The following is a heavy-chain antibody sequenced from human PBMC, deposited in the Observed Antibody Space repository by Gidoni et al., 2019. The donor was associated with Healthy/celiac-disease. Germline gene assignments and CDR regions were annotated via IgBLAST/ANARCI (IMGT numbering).Heavy chain of an antibody. J-gene: IGHJ4*02. V-gene: IGHV3-74*01. CDR1: GFPFTSYW. CDR3: ASERGVRGVIPRFDY. Sequence: EVQLVEFGGGLVQPGGSLRLSCAASGFPFTSYWMAWVRQAPGKGLVWVSRSNSDGSSTSYADSVKGRLTIAIDNAKNTLYLQMNSLRAEDTAVYYCASERGVRGVIPRFDYWGQGTLVTVSS. D-gene: IGHD3-10*01. CDR2: SNSDGSST.